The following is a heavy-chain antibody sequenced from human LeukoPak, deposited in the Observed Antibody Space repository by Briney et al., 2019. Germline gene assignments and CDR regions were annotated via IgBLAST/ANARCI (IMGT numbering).Heavy chain of an antibody. CDR2: INPNSGGT. Sequence: VSVKVSCKASGYTFTGYYMHWVRQAPGQGLEWMGRINPNSGGTNYAQKFQGRVTMTRDTSISTAYMELSRLRSDDTAVYYCARDAVAATPGFLYYYYYMDVWGKGTTVTVSS. J-gene: IGHJ6*03. D-gene: IGHD2-15*01. CDR1: GYTFTGYY. CDR3: ARDAVAATPGFLYYYYYMDV. V-gene: IGHV1-2*06.